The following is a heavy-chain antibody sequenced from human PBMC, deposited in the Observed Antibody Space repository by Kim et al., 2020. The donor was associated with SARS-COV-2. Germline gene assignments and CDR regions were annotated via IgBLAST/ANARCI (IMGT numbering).Heavy chain of an antibody. J-gene: IGHJ4*02. CDR1: GFTFSSYA. Sequence: GGSLRLSCAASGFTFSSYAMSWVRQAPGKGLEWVSAISGSGGSTYYADSVKGRFTISRDNSKNTLYLQMNSLRAEDTAGYYCANLYDFWSGYPWGWGQGTLVTVSS. CDR3: ANLYDFWSGYPWG. D-gene: IGHD3-3*01. V-gene: IGHV3-23*01. CDR2: ISGSGGST.